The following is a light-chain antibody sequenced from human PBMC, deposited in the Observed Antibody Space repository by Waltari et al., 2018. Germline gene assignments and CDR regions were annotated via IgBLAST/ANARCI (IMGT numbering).Light chain of an antibody. CDR1: QTILSPTNRNS. CDR2: WAS. V-gene: IGKV4-1*01. J-gene: IGKJ4*01. CDR3: HQYYTSPNT. Sequence: DIVMAQSPDSLAVSLGERATLSCKSSQTILSPTNRNSLAWYQQKPGQPPTLLIYWASTRQSGVPDRFSGRGSGTDFNLTIDGLQAEDVAIYYCHQYYTSPNTFGGGTQVEIK.